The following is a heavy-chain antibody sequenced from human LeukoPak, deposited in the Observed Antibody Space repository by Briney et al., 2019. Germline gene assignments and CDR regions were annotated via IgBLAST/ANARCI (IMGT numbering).Heavy chain of an antibody. J-gene: IGHJ4*02. CDR3: ARAGINSGTLAF. V-gene: IGHV1-8*01. Sequence: ASVKVSCKASGYTFTNYDINWVRQATGQGLEWVGWMNPNSGNTAYAPKFQGRVTMTRNTSIRTAYMELTSLRSEDTAMFYCARAGINSGTLAFWAQGTLVTVSS. CDR2: MNPNSGNT. D-gene: IGHD4-23*01. CDR1: GYTFTNYD.